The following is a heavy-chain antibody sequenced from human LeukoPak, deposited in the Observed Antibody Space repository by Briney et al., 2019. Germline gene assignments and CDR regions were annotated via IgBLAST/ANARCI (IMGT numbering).Heavy chain of an antibody. CDR1: GFTFSSYA. CDR2: ISGSGGST. V-gene: IGHV3-23*01. CDR3: AKGGVRAGPEYSYGYEALLSVYGMDV. J-gene: IGHJ6*02. D-gene: IGHD5-18*01. Sequence: TGGSLRLSCAASGFTFSSYAMSWVRQAPGKGLEWVSAISGSGGSTYYADSVKGRFTISRDNSKNTLYLQMNSLRAEDTAVYYCAKGGVRAGPEYSYGYEALLSVYGMDVWGQGTTVTVSS.